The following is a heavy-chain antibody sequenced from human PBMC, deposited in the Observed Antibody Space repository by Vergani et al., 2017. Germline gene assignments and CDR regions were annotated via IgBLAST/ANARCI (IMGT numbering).Heavy chain of an antibody. J-gene: IGHJ6*02. Sequence: QVHLVESGGGVVQPGRSLRLSCVVSGFTSSYYGMHWVRQAPGKGLEWVAVISYDGTQKYYADSVKGRFTISRDNAKNSLYLQMNSLRAEDTAVYYCARRGNSYGYPPEDETYYYGMDVWGQGTTVTVSS. CDR2: ISYDGTQK. D-gene: IGHD5-18*01. CDR3: ARRGNSYGYPPEDETYYYGMDV. CDR1: GFTSSYYG. V-gene: IGHV3-30*03.